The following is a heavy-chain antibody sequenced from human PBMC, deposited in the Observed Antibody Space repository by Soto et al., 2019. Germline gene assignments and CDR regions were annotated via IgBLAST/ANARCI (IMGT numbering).Heavy chain of an antibody. J-gene: IGHJ6*02. D-gene: IGHD3-9*01. CDR2: ISAYNGNT. CDR1: GYTFTSYG. Sequence: ASVKVSCKASGYTFTSYGISWVRQAPGQGLEWMGWISAYNGNTNYAQKLQGRVTMTTDTSTSTAYMELRSLRSDDTAVYYCARDSYDILTGSPYYFYYYGMDVWGQGTTVTVSS. V-gene: IGHV1-18*01. CDR3: ARDSYDILTGSPYYFYYYGMDV.